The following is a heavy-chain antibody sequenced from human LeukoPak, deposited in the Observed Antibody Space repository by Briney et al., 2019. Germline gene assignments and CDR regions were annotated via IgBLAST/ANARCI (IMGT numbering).Heavy chain of an antibody. CDR1: GGTFSSYA. J-gene: IGHJ4*02. CDR3: ARSSGPLGWPSGSYYDY. V-gene: IGHV1-69*05. CDR2: IIPIFGTA. D-gene: IGHD1-26*01. Sequence: ASVKVSCKASGGTFSSYAISWVRQAPGQGLEWMGRIIPIFGTANYAQKFQGRVTITTDESTSKAYMELSSLRSEDTAVYYCARSSGPLGWPSGSYYDYWGQGTLVTVSS.